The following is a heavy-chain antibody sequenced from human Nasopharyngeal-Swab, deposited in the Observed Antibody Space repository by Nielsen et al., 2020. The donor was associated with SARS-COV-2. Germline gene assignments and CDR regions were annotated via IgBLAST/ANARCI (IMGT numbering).Heavy chain of an antibody. D-gene: IGHD3-9*01. CDR2: IWYDGSNK. J-gene: IGHJ4*02. CDR3: AKRGAFLEILTGYPPIDY. Sequence: LKISCAASGFTFSSYGMHWVRQAPGKGLEWVAVIWYDGSNKYYADSVKGRFTISRDNSKNTLYLQMNSLRAEDTAVYYCAKRGAFLEILTGYPPIDYWGVGTLVIVSS. V-gene: IGHV3-33*06. CDR1: GFTFSSYG.